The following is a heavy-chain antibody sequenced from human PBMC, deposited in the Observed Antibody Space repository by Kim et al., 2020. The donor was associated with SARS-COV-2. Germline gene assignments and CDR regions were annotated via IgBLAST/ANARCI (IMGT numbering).Heavy chain of an antibody. Sequence: GGSLRLSCAASGFTFSSYWMHWVRQAPGKGLVWVSRVNGDGRYTNYADSVKGRFSISRDNAKSTLYLQMNSLRAEATAVYYCARGPVAPAGTDLWGQG. V-gene: IGHV3-74*01. D-gene: IGHD6-13*01. CDR3: ARGPVAPAGTDL. CDR1: GFTFSSYW. J-gene: IGHJ5*02. CDR2: VNGDGRYT.